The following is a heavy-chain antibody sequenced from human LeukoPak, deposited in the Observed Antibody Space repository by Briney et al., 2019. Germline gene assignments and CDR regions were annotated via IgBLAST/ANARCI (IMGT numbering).Heavy chain of an antibody. J-gene: IGHJ5*02. Sequence: GGSLRLSCAASGFTFSTYSMNWVRQAPGKGLEWVSSISDSSSYIYYADSVRGRFTISRDNAKNSLYLQMNSLRAEDTVVYYCARALCVDIVACNWFDPWGQGTLVTVSS. CDR2: ISDSSSYI. CDR3: ARALCVDIVACNWFDP. CDR1: GFTFSTYS. V-gene: IGHV3-21*01. D-gene: IGHD5-12*01.